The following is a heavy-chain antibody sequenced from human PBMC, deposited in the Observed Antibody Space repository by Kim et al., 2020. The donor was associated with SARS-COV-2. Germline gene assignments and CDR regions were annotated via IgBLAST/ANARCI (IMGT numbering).Heavy chain of an antibody. CDR1: GVTFNNHG. J-gene: IGHJ5*02. Sequence: GGSLRLSCAASGVTFNNHGMSWVRQAPGKGLEWVSTITDSGGNTFYADSVKGRFTISRDNSKNTLFLQLNSLRVEDTAEYYSARGIYDTWGQGTLLIVSS. CDR2: ITDSGGNT. CDR3: ARGIYDT. V-gene: IGHV3-23*01. D-gene: IGHD3-3*01.